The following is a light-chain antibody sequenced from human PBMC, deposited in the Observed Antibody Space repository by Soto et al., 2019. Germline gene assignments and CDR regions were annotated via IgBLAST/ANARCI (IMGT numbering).Light chain of an antibody. Sequence: QSALTQPASVSESPGQSITISCTGTSSDVGGYNFVSWYQQHPGKAPKLIIYEVTHRPSGVSNRFSGSKSGNTASLTISGLQAEDEATYYCAAWDGNLKGWLFGGGTKVTVL. CDR2: EVT. CDR1: SSDVGGYNF. CDR3: AAWDGNLKGWL. V-gene: IGLV2-14*01. J-gene: IGLJ3*02.